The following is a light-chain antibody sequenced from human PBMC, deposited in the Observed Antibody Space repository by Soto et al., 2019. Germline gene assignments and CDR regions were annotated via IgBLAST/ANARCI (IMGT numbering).Light chain of an antibody. Sequence: IVLTQSPGTLSLSAGERATLSCRASQSFNSIYLAWYQQKPGQAPRLLIYGASSRATGIPDRFSGSGSGTDFTLTISRLEPEDFAVYYCHQYDSWTFGQGTKVDIK. CDR2: GAS. J-gene: IGKJ1*01. CDR1: QSFNSIY. V-gene: IGKV3-20*01. CDR3: HQYDSWT.